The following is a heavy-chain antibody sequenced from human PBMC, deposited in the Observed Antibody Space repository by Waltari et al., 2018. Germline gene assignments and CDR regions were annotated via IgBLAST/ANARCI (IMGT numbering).Heavy chain of an antibody. J-gene: IGHJ6*02. CDR2: IYYTGST. D-gene: IGHD3-22*01. Sequence: QLPLQASGPGLAKPSETLSLTCTVSGGSISSSSYSWGWIRHPPGQGLEWFGSIYYTGSTYYNPSLKSRVTISVDTSKNKFSLKLSSVTAADTAVYYCARQGQYYDSSGYPRGYYYYGVDVWGQGTTVTVSS. V-gene: IGHV4-39*01. CDR1: GGSISSSSYS. CDR3: ARQGQYYDSSGYPRGYYYYGVDV.